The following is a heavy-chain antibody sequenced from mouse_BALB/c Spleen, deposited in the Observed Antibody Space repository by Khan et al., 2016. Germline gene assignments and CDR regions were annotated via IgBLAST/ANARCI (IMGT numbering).Heavy chain of an antibody. V-gene: IGHV1S34*01. CDR3: ASPYGSSYVGFAY. D-gene: IGHD1-1*01. CDR1: GYSFTGYY. CDR2: ITSYNGAT. Sequence: LVKTGASVKISCKASGYSFTGYYMHWVKQSHGKSLEWIGYITSYNGATSYNQKFKGKATFTVDKSSSTAYMQFNSLTSEDSAVYYCASPYGSSYVGFAYVGQGTLVTVSA. J-gene: IGHJ3*01.